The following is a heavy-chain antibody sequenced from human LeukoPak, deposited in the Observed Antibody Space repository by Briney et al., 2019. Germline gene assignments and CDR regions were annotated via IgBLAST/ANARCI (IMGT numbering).Heavy chain of an antibody. CDR3: ARRGQAAGSKGAFDY. CDR2: IDYSGTT. Sequence: PSETLSLTCSVSGGSSSSSSYYWAWIRQPPGRGLEWIGSIDYSGTTYYNPSLKSRVTISVDTSKNQFSLKLSSVTTSDTAKYFCARRGQAAGSKGAFDYWGQGTLVTVSS. CDR1: GGSSSSSSYY. J-gene: IGHJ4*02. V-gene: IGHV4-39*01. D-gene: IGHD6-13*01.